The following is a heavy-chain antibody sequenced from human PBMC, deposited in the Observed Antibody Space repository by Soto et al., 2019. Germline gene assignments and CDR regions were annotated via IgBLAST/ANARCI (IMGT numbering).Heavy chain of an antibody. D-gene: IGHD3-10*01. CDR2: IYYSGST. J-gene: IGHJ4*02. CDR1: GGSISNTNYY. CDR3: ASHHYYASGSPH. V-gene: IGHV4-39*01. Sequence: QLQLQESGPGLVKPSETLSLTCTVSGGSISNTNYYWGWIRQPPGKGLEWIGSIYYSGSTYYNPSLKSRITISVDTSNDQFSLQLNSVPTADTAVYYCASHHYYASGSPHWGQGTLVTVSS.